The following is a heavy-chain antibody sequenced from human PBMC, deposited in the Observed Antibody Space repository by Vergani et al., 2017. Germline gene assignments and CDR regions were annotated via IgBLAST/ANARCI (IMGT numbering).Heavy chain of an antibody. J-gene: IGHJ1*01. CDR1: GFTFSNFG. CDR2: IGKDGINT. D-gene: IGHD3-10*01. CDR3: TTAWGLYYLHGEYFQY. V-gene: IGHV3-30*02. Sequence: QVQLVESAGGVVQPGGSLRLSSAASGFTFSNFGMHWIRQAPGKGLEWLAYIGKDGINTRYRDAVKGRFTVSRDNSKNTLFLQMNSLKDEDTAVYYCTTAWGLYYLHGEYFQYWGRGTLVSVSS.